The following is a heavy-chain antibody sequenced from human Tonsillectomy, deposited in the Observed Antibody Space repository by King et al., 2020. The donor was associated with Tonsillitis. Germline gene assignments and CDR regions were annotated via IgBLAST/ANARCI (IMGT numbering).Heavy chain of an antibody. CDR2: ISYDGSNK. J-gene: IGHJ4*02. CDR3: ARGPGYYGSVGYFDY. CDR1: GFTFSSYA. D-gene: IGHD3-10*01. V-gene: IGHV3-30-3*01. Sequence: VQLVESGGGVVQPGRSLRLSCAASGFTFSSYAMHWVRQAPGKGLEWVAVISYDGSNKYYADSVKGRFTISRDNSKNTLYLQMNSLRAEDTAVYYCARGPGYYGSVGYFDYWGQGTLVTVSS.